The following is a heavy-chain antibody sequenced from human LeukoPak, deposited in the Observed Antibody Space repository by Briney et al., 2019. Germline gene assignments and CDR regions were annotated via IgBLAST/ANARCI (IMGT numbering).Heavy chain of an antibody. J-gene: IGHJ2*01. V-gene: IGHV4-59*08. D-gene: IGHD3-16*01. CDR3: ARLKLGAYFDL. CDR2: VYNSGDT. CDR1: GGSTSSDY. Sequence: PSESLSLTCTVSGGSTSSDYWSWIRQSPGKGLEWVGYVYNSGDTGKNPSLKSRATILLDTSKNQCSLKLTSVSAAHTAVYYCARLKLGAYFDLWGRGTLVTVSS.